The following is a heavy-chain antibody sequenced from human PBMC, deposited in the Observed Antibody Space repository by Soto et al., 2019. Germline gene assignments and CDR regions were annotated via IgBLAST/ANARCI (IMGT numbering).Heavy chain of an antibody. CDR1: GFTFSSYA. V-gene: IGHV3-30-3*01. Sequence: GGSLRLSCAASGFTFSSYAMHWVRQAPGKGLEWVAVISYDGSNKYYADSVKGRFTISRDNSKNTLYLQMNSLRAEDTAVYYCARDNSEGAVAGSFDYWGQGTLVTVSS. CDR2: ISYDGSNK. J-gene: IGHJ4*02. CDR3: ARDNSEGAVAGSFDY. D-gene: IGHD6-19*01.